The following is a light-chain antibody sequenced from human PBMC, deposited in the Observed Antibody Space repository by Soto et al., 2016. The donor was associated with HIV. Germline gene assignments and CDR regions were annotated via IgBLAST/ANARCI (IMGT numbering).Light chain of an antibody. CDR3: QQYNSVPWT. CDR2: KTS. CDR1: QSVSVW. Sequence: DIQMTQFPSTLSASIGDRVTITCRAGQSVSVWLAWYQQKPGKAPNLLIFKTSTLEIGVPSRFSGSGSGTEFTLTLSSVQPDDVGTYYCQQYNSVPWTFGQGTKLEMK. J-gene: IGKJ1*01. V-gene: IGKV1-5*03.